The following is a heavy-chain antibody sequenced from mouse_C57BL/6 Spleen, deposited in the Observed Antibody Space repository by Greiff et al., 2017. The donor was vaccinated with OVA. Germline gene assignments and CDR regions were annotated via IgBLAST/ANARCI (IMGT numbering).Heavy chain of an antibody. V-gene: IGHV6-3*01. CDR2: IRLKSDNYAT. Sequence: EVQGVESGGGLVQPGGSMKLSCVASGFTFSNYWMNWVRQSPEKGLEWVAQIRLKSDNYATHYAESVKGRFTISRDDSKSSVYLQMNNLRAEDTGIYYCTVPFFDYWGQGTTLTVSS. CDR3: TVPFFDY. J-gene: IGHJ2*01. CDR1: GFTFSNYW.